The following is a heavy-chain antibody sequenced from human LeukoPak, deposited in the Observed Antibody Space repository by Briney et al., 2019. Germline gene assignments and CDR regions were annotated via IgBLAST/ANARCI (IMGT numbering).Heavy chain of an antibody. CDR3: ASPRGDDSGGYYTWYFHH. CDR2: LYYSGIT. D-gene: IGHD3-22*01. V-gene: IGHV4-39*07. Sequence: SETLSLTCTVSGASISSGSYSWGWIRQPPGMGLEWIGNLYYSGITYSNPSLKSRVTISVDTSKNYFSLKLSSVTAADTAVYFCASPRGDDSGGYYTWYFHHWGQGILVTVSS. J-gene: IGHJ1*01. CDR1: GASISSGSYS.